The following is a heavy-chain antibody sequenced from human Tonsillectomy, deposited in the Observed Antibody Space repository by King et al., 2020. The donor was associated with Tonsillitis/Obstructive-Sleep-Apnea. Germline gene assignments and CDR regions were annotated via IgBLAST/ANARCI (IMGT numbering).Heavy chain of an antibody. D-gene: IGHD3-3*01. CDR2: INPNSGVT. CDR1: GYTFIDHY. V-gene: IGHV1-2*04. Sequence: QLVQSGAEVKKPGASVKVSCKASGYTFIDHYMRWVRQAPGQGLEWMGWINPNSGVTKYAEKFQGWVTMTRDTSISTAYMELTSLRSNDAAVYYCARDRSSGHAFDMWGQGTMVTVSS. J-gene: IGHJ3*02. CDR3: ARDRSSGHAFDM.